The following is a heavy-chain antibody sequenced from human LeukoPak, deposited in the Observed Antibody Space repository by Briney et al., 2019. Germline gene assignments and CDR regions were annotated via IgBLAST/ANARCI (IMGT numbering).Heavy chain of an antibody. CDR3: ARDAPHRRDGYKGAFDI. Sequence: ASVKVSCKASGYTFTGYYMHWVRQAPGQGLEWMGRNNPNSGGTNYAQKFQGRVTMTRDTSISTAYMELSRLRSDDTAVYYCARDAPHRRDGYKGAFDIWGQGTMVTVSS. D-gene: IGHD5-24*01. V-gene: IGHV1-2*06. J-gene: IGHJ3*02. CDR1: GYTFTGYY. CDR2: NNPNSGGT.